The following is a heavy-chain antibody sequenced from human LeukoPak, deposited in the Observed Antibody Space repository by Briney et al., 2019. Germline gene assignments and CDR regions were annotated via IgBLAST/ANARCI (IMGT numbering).Heavy chain of an antibody. Sequence: GGSLRLSCAASGFTFSSYGMHWVRQAPGKGLEWVAFIRYDGSNKYYADSVKGRFTISRDNSKNTLYLQMNSLRAEDTAVYYCAKGGRYYGSGSYDYYYMDVWGKGTTVTVSS. CDR2: IRYDGSNK. V-gene: IGHV3-30*02. CDR3: AKGGRYYGSGSYDYYYMDV. CDR1: GFTFSSYG. J-gene: IGHJ6*03. D-gene: IGHD3-10*01.